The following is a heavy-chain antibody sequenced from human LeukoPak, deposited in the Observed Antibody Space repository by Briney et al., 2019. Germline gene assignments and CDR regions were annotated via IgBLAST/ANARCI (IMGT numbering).Heavy chain of an antibody. D-gene: IGHD6-19*01. J-gene: IGHJ4*02. CDR1: GFTFSSYE. Sequence: GGSLRLSCAASGFTFSSYEMNWVRQAPGKGLEWVSYISSSGSTIYYADSVKGRFTISRDNAKNSLYLQMNSLRAEDTAVYYCARVANSGWYWGYWGQGTLVTVSS. CDR2: ISSSGSTI. V-gene: IGHV3-48*03. CDR3: ARVANSGWYWGY.